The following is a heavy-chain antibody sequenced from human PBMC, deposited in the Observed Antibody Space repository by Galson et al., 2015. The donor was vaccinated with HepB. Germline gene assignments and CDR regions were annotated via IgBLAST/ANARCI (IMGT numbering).Heavy chain of an antibody. V-gene: IGHV3-23*01. D-gene: IGHD6-19*01. CDR1: GFTFSSYA. J-gene: IGHJ4*02. CDR3: AKDWVAVAGISDY. CDR2: ISSSGGST. Sequence: LRLSCAASGFTFSSYAMSWVRQAPGKGLEWVSAISSSGGSTYYADSVKGRFTISRDNSKNTLYLQMNSLRAEDTAVYYCAKDWVAVAGISDYWGQGTLVTVSS.